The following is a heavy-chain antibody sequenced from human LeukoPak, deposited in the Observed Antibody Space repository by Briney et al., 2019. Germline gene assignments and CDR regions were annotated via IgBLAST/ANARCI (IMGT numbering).Heavy chain of an antibody. J-gene: IGHJ3*02. CDR1: VFSFSNYW. D-gene: IGHD3-16*01. Sequence: GGSLRLSREASVFSFSNYWMTWVRQAPGKGLEWVANIKQHGGEKDYVDSVKGRFTLSRDNAKNSVYLQMNSLRAEDTAVYYCATVMMNTHNAFDIWGQGTVVTVSS. V-gene: IGHV3-7*05. CDR2: IKQHGGEK. CDR3: ATVMMNTHNAFDI.